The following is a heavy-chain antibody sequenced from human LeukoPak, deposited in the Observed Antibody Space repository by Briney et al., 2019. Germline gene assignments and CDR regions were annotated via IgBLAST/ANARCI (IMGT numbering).Heavy chain of an antibody. V-gene: IGHV4-59*01. CDR3: ARVGLLGYDSSGYSFDY. Sequence: KPSETLSLTCTVSGGSISSYYWSWIRQPPGKGLEWIGYIFYSGRTNYNPSLKSRVTISVDTSKNQFSLKLSSVTAADTAVYYCARVGLLGYDSSGYSFDYWGQGTLVTVSS. D-gene: IGHD3-22*01. CDR1: GGSISSYY. J-gene: IGHJ4*02. CDR2: IFYSGRT.